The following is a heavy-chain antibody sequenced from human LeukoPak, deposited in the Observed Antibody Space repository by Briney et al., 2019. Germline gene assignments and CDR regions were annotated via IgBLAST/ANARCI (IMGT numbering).Heavy chain of an antibody. CDR1: GGTFSSYG. CDR2: ISAYNGNT. Sequence: ASVKVSCKAPGGTFSSYGVSWERQAPGQGLEWMGWISAYNGNTNYAQKLQGRVTMTTDTSTSTAYMELRSLRSDDTAMYYCARDREAYDFWSGYYPRYYYYGMDVWGQGTTVTVSS. CDR3: ARDREAYDFWSGYYPRYYYYGMDV. D-gene: IGHD3-3*01. V-gene: IGHV1-18*01. J-gene: IGHJ6*02.